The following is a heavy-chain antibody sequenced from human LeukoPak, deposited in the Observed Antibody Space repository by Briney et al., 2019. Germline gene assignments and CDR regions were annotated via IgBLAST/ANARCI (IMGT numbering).Heavy chain of an antibody. D-gene: IGHD3-16*02. CDR1: GGSISYYY. Sequence: SETLSLTCTVSGGSISYYYWSWIRQPPGKGLEWIGYIYYSGSTNYSSSLKSRVTISVDTSKNQFSLKLSSVTAADTAVHYCARVRSWYYGMDVWGQGTTVTVSS. CDR3: ARVRSWYYGMDV. J-gene: IGHJ6*02. V-gene: IGHV4-59*01. CDR2: IYYSGST.